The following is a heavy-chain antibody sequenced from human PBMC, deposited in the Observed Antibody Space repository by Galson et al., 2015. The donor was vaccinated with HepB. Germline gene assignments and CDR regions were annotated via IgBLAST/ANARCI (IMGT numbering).Heavy chain of an antibody. CDR2: TWSDGSDK. D-gene: IGHD2-8*02. V-gene: IGHV3-33*01. Sequence: SLRLSCAGSGFIFSSYGMHWVRQAPGKGLEWVAVTWSDGSDKYYADSVKGRFTISRDSSKNTLFLEMNSLRAEDTAVYYCAREVTDEYWSGTHWKETSNGLDVWGQGTTVTVSS. CDR1: GFIFSSYG. CDR3: AREVTDEYWSGTHWKETSNGLDV. J-gene: IGHJ6*02.